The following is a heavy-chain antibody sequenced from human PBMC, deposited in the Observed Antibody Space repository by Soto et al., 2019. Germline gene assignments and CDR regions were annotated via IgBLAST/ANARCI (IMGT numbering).Heavy chain of an antibody. CDR3: ARRGYLDY. V-gene: IGHV3-30-3*01. CDR1: GFTFSSYA. J-gene: IGHJ4*02. Sequence: QVQLVESGGGVVQPGRSLRLSCAASGFTFSSYAMHWVRQAPGKELEWVAVISYDGSNKYYADSVKGRFTISRDNSKNTLYLQMNSLRAEDTAVYYCARRGYLDYWGQGTLVTVSS. CDR2: ISYDGSNK.